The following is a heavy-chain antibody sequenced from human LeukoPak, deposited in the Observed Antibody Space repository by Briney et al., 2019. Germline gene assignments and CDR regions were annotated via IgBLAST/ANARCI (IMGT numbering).Heavy chain of an antibody. V-gene: IGHV3-23*01. CDR1: GFTFSSYA. CDR2: ISGSGGST. CDR3: ARDVSITGTGGAFDI. D-gene: IGHD1-7*01. J-gene: IGHJ3*02. Sequence: GGSLRLSCAASGFTFSSYAMSWVRQAPGKGLEWVSAISGSGGSTYYADSMKGRFTISRDNSKNTLYLQMNSLGAEDTAVYYCARDVSITGTGGAFDIWGQGTMVTVSS.